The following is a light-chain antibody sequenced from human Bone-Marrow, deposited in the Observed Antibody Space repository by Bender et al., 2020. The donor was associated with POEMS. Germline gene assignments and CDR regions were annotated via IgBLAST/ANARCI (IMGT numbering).Light chain of an antibody. J-gene: IGLJ3*02. CDR3: AVWDDSLNGWV. CDR2: SSH. Sequence: QSVLTQPPSVSAAPGQQVTISCSGGSSNIGAHAVNWYQHLPGTAPKLLIYSSHRRPSEVPDRFSGSKSGNTASLAISGLQSEDEADYYCAVWDDSLNGWVFGGGTKLTVL. V-gene: IGLV1-44*01. CDR1: SSNIGAHA.